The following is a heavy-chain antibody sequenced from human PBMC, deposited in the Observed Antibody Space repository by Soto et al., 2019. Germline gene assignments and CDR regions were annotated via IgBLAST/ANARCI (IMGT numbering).Heavy chain of an antibody. V-gene: IGHV4-34*01. CDR1: GGSLSGYY. D-gene: IGHD3-10*01. Sequence: SETLSLTCAVYGGSLSGYYWSWIRQSPGKGLEWIGQINHSGSANYHPSLKSRVTIFLHTSGNEFSLELSSVTAADTSVYYCTRGIWFGQSLPRRYFDSWGQGTLVTVSS. J-gene: IGHJ4*02. CDR3: TRGIWFGQSLPRRYFDS. CDR2: INHSGSA.